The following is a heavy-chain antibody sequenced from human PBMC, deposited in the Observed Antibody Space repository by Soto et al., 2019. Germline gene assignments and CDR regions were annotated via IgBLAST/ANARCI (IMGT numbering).Heavy chain of an antibody. CDR3: AKDGYCSGGSCYYFDY. V-gene: IGHV3-23*01. CDR2: ISGSGGST. D-gene: IGHD2-15*01. Sequence: EVQLLESGGGLVQPGGSLRLSCAASGFTFSSYAMSWVRQAPGKGLEWVSAISGSGGSTYYADSVKGRFTISRDNSKNTLYLQMNSLRAEDTAVYYYAKDGYCSGGSCYYFDYWGQGTLVTVSS. CDR1: GFTFSSYA. J-gene: IGHJ4*02.